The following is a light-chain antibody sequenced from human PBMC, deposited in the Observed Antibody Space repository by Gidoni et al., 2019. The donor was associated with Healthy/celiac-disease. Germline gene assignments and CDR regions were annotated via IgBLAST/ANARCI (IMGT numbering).Light chain of an antibody. J-gene: IGKJ3*01. CDR2: DAS. CDR1: PSVSSY. V-gene: IGKV3-11*01. Sequence: VLTQSPATLSSSPGETATLSCSASPSVSSYLAWYQQQPGQAPRLLIYDASNRATGIPAGFSGGGSGTDVTLTISSLEPEDFAVYYCQQRSNWPPLFTFGPGTKVDIK. CDR3: QQRSNWPPLFT.